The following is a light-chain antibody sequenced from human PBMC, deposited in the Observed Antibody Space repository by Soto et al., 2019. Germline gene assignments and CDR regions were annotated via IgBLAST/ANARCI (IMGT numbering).Light chain of an antibody. CDR3: HTWDTGARVV. V-gene: IGLV4-69*01. CDR1: SGHSRYA. Sequence: QLVLTQSPSASASLGASVTVTCTMSSGHSRYAIAWHQQQPEKGPRYLTKLSSDGSHSKGDGIPDRFSGSSSGAERYLTISSLHSEDEAGYYCHTWDTGARVVFGGGSKLTVL. J-gene: IGLJ2*01. CDR2: LSSDGSH.